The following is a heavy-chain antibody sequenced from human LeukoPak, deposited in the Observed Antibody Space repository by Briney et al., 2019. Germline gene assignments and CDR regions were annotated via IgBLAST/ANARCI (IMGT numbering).Heavy chain of an antibody. CDR2: IRDDGSKT. D-gene: IGHD3-10*01. Sequence: GGSLRLSCAASGFPFNSYGMHWVRQAPGKGLEWVAFIRDDGSKTNYADSVKGRITISRDNSKNTLHLHMNSLGAEDTAVYYCARVRYYYGSGSYFDYWGQGTLVAVSS. CDR3: ARVRYYYGSGSYFDY. J-gene: IGHJ4*02. V-gene: IGHV3-30*02. CDR1: GFPFNSYG.